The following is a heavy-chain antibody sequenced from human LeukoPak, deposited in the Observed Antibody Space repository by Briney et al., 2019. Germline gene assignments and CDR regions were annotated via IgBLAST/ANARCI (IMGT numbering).Heavy chain of an antibody. D-gene: IGHD2-15*01. Sequence: SETLSLTCTVSGGSISSSSYYWGWIRQPPGKGLEWIGSIYYSGSTYYNPSLKSRVTISVDTSKNQFSLKMSSVTAADTTLFYCARHRGGSSPSVFDSWGQGTLVTVSS. CDR1: GGSISSSSYY. CDR2: IYYSGST. J-gene: IGHJ4*02. CDR3: ARHRGGSSPSVFDS. V-gene: IGHV4-39*01.